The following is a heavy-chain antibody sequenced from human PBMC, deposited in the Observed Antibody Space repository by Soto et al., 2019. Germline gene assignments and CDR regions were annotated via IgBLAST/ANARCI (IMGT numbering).Heavy chain of an antibody. V-gene: IGHV1-8*01. CDR3: ARERGASSPFDY. CDR1: GYTFTSYD. Sequence: ASVKVSCKASGYTFTSYDINWVRQATGQGLEWMGWMNPNSGNTGYAQKFQGRVTMTRNTSTSTAYMELSSLRSEDTAVYYCARERGASSPFDYWGQGTLVTVSS. J-gene: IGHJ4*02. CDR2: MNPNSGNT. D-gene: IGHD6-19*01.